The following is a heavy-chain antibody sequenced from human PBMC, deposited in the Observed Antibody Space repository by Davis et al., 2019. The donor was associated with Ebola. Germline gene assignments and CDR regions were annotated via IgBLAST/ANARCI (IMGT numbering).Heavy chain of an antibody. CDR2: INHSGST. J-gene: IGHJ4*02. CDR3: ARGRFTIFGVDGAADY. V-gene: IGHV4-39*07. CDR1: GGSISSSSYY. D-gene: IGHD3-3*01. Sequence: SETLSLTCTVSGGSISSSSYYWGWIRQPPGKGLEWIGEINHSGSTNYNPSLKSRVTISVDTSKNQFSLKLSSVTAAATAVYYCARGRFTIFGVDGAADYWGQGTLVTVSS.